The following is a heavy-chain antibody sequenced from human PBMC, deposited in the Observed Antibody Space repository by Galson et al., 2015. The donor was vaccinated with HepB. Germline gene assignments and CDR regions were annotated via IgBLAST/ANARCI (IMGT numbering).Heavy chain of an antibody. CDR1: GYTLTRHY. D-gene: IGHD3-3*01. CDR3: ARAGRSNYDFWTGSNGFDP. Sequence: SVKVSCKASGYTLTRHYIHWVRQAPGQGLEWMGIINPSSGITTFAQKFQGRVTMTRDTSTSTVYMEVSSLRSEDTAVYYCARAGRSNYDFWTGSNGFDPWGQGTLVTVSS. V-gene: IGHV1-46*03. CDR2: INPSSGIT. J-gene: IGHJ5*02.